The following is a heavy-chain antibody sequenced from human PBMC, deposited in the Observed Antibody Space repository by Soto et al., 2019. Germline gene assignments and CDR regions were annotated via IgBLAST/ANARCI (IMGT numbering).Heavy chain of an antibody. V-gene: IGHV3-21*01. CDR2: ISSSSSYI. D-gene: IGHD1-26*01. Sequence: GGSLRLSCAASGFTFSSYSMNWVRQAPGKGLEWVSSISSSSSYIYYADSVKGRFTISRDNAKNSLYLQMDSLRAEDTAVYYCAREGADRATLYSHLDYWGQGTLVTVSS. J-gene: IGHJ4*02. CDR3: AREGADRATLYSHLDY. CDR1: GFTFSSYS.